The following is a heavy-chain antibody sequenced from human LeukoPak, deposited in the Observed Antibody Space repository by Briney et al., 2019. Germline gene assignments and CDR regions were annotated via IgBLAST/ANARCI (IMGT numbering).Heavy chain of an antibody. CDR2: INPNSGGT. J-gene: IGHJ4*02. Sequence: ASVKVSCKASGYTFTGYYMHWVRKAPGQGLEWMEWINPNSGGTNYAQKFRGRVTMTRDTSISTAYMELSRLRSDDTAVYYCARDRTRTGYSSGWYHDYWGQGTLVTVSS. CDR1: GYTFTGYY. V-gene: IGHV1-2*02. D-gene: IGHD6-19*01. CDR3: ARDRTRTGYSSGWYHDY.